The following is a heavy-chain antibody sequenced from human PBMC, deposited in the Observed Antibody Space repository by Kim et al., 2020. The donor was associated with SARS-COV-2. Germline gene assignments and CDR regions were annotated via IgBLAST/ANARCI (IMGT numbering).Heavy chain of an antibody. D-gene: IGHD2-15*01. CDR3: VRDRAYSTDDI. CDR1: GFTFSGSW. J-gene: IGHJ3*02. Sequence: GGSLRLSCAASGFTFSGSWMNWVRQAPGKGPEWVAAINQDGSAVYSVDSVKGRFSISRDNAKNSLYLQMSSLRVEDTAVYYCVRDRAYSTDDIWGQGTMVTVSS. V-gene: IGHV3-7*01. CDR2: INQDGSAV.